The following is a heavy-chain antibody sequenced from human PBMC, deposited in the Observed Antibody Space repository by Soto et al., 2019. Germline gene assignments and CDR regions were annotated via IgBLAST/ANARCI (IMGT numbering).Heavy chain of an antibody. D-gene: IGHD6-13*01. V-gene: IGHV1-8*01. J-gene: IGHJ6*02. CDR1: GYTFTSYD. CDR3: ARVGYSSSWYCYYYGMDV. Sequence: ASVKVSCKASGYTFTSYDINWVRQATGQGLEWMGWMNPNSGNTGYAQKFQGRVTMTRNTSISTAYMELSSLRSEDTAVYYCARVGYSSSWYCYYYGMDVWGQGTTVTVSS. CDR2: MNPNSGNT.